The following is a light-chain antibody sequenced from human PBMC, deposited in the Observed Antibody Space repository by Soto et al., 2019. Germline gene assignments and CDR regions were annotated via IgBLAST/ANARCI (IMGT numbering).Light chain of an antibody. V-gene: IGKV3-15*01. CDR2: GAS. CDR3: QQYNNWPLT. Sequence: EIVMTQSPGTLSLSPGEGCTLSCMAIESVSINLAWYEQKPCQAPRLLIYGASTRATGIPARFSGSGSGTEFTLTISSLQSEDFEVDYCQQYNNWPLTFGGGTKVDIK. J-gene: IGKJ4*01. CDR1: ESVSIN.